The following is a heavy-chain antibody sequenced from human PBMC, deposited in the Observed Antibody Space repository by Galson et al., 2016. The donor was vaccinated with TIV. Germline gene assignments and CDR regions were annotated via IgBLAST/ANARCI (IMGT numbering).Heavy chain of an antibody. J-gene: IGHJ6*02. CDR1: GDTFSSYP. D-gene: IGHD5-18*01. Sequence: SVKVSCKASGDTFSSYPFNWVRQAPGQGLEWVGGFIPLFGTANYAQKFQGRDTISADESTSTLYRKVRSLRSENTAVYYCAKDRNTAIDTYHYYYGMDVRGQGTTVIVSS. V-gene: IGHV1-69*13. CDR2: FIPLFGTA. CDR3: AKDRNTAIDTYHYYYGMDV.